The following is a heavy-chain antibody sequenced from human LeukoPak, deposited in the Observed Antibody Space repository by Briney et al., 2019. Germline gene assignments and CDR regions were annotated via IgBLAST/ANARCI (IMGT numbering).Heavy chain of an antibody. CDR3: AGGSRGYYGSGRQNWFDP. D-gene: IGHD3-10*01. CDR1: GGSFSGYY. CDR2: INHSGST. Sequence: SETLSLTCAVYGGSFSGYYWSWIRQPPGKGLEWIGEINHSGSTNYNPSLKSRVTISVDTSKNQFSLKLSSVTAADTAVYYCAGGSRGYYGSGRQNWFDPWGQGTLVTVSS. V-gene: IGHV4-34*01. J-gene: IGHJ5*02.